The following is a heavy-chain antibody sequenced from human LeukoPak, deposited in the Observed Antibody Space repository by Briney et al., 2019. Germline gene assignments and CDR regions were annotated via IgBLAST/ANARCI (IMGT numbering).Heavy chain of an antibody. CDR3: ARDRGFGSGWSYNWFDP. Sequence: SQTLSLTFAISGDSVSINSAAWNWIRQSPSRGLEWLGRTYYRSKWYNDYAVSVKSRITINPDTSKNQFSLQLNSVTPEDTAVYYCARDRGFGSGWSYNWFDPWGQGTLVTVSS. CDR2: TYYRSKWYN. D-gene: IGHD6-19*01. J-gene: IGHJ5*02. V-gene: IGHV6-1*01. CDR1: GDSVSINSAA.